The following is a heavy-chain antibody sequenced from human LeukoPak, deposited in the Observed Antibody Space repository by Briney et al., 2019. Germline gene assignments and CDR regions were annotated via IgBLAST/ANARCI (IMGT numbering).Heavy chain of an antibody. CDR2: ISSSSSYI. D-gene: IGHD2-21*02. J-gene: IGHJ4*02. V-gene: IGHV3-21*01. CDR3: ARDRIVVVTAILDY. Sequence: KTGGSLRLSCAASGFTFSSYSMNWVRQAPGKGLEWVSSISSSSSYIYYADSVKGRLTISRDNAKNSLYLQMNSLKAEDTAVYYCARDRIVVVTAILDYWGQGTLVTVSS. CDR1: GFTFSSYS.